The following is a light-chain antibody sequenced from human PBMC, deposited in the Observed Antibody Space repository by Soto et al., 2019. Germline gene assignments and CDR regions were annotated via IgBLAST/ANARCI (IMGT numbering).Light chain of an antibody. CDR3: CSYAGSYTWV. V-gene: IGLV2-11*01. J-gene: IGLJ1*01. Sequence: SVLTQPPSVSGAPGQRVTISCTGSSSNIGAGYDVSWYQHYPGEAPKVMIYDVTQRPSGVPDRFSGTKSGNTASLTISGLQAEDEADYYCCSYAGSYTWVFGSGTKVTVL. CDR1: SSNIGAGYD. CDR2: DVT.